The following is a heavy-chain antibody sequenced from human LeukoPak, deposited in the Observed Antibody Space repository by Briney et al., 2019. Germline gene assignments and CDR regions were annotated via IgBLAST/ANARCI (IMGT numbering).Heavy chain of an antibody. Sequence: ASVKVSCKASGGTFSSYAISWVRQAPGQGLEWMGGIIPIFGTANYAQKFQGRVTITTDESTSTAYMELSSLRSEDTAVYYCARGHSSSRSRTRPLDYWGQGTLVTVSS. V-gene: IGHV1-69*05. CDR2: IIPIFGTA. CDR1: GGTFSSYA. D-gene: IGHD6-13*01. J-gene: IGHJ4*02. CDR3: ARGHSSSRSRTRPLDY.